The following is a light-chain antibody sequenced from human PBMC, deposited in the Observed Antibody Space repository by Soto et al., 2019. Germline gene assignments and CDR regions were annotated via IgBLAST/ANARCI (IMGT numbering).Light chain of an antibody. CDR3: QKYNSAPWT. J-gene: IGKJ1*01. V-gene: IGKV1-27*01. Sequence: DVQMTQSQSSLSASVGDRVTITYRARQGIRNYLAWYQQQPGKQPKLLIYSVSIWQSGVPARFSGSGSGTDFTFIITNLQAEDVGAYYCQKYNSAPWTFGPGTKV. CDR2: SVS. CDR1: QGIRNY.